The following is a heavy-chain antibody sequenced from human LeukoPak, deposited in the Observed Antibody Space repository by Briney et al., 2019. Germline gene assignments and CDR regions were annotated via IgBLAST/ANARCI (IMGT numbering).Heavy chain of an antibody. J-gene: IGHJ6*02. CDR3: ARELKVDTIAGNYYYYGMDV. V-gene: IGHV4-4*07. CDR2: IYTSGST. CDR1: GGSISSYY. Sequence: SETLSLTCTVSGGSISSYYWNWIRQPAGKGLEWIGRIYTSGSTNYNPSLKSRVTMSVDTSKNQFSLKLSSVTAADTAVYYCARELKVDTIAGNYYYYGMDVWGQGTTVTVSS. D-gene: IGHD3-3*01.